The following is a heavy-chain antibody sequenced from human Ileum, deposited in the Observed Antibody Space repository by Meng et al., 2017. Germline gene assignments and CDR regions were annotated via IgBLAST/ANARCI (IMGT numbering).Heavy chain of an antibody. D-gene: IGHD1-7*01. CDR2: IYHSGST. J-gene: IGHJ4*02. CDR3: ASLRYNWNYSADY. Sequence: VAPQEPAPGLVKPSGTLSPTCAVSGGSISSSNWGSWVRQPPGKGLEWIGEIYHSGSTNYNPSLKSRVTISVDKSKNQFSLKLSSVTAADTAVYYCASLRYNWNYSADYWGQGTLVTVSS. CDR1: GGSISSSNW. V-gene: IGHV4-4*02.